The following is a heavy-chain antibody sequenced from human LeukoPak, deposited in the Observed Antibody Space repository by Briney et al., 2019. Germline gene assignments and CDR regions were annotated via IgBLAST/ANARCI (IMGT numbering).Heavy chain of an antibody. D-gene: IGHD3-22*01. CDR1: GGSISSSSYS. Sequence: PSETLSLTCTVSGGSISSSSYSWGWIRQPPGKGLEWIGSINYSGSTYYNPSLKSRVTISIDTSKNQFSLKLSSVTAADTAIYHCAREHDYYDSSGYPSGAFDIWGQGTMVTVSS. J-gene: IGHJ3*02. CDR3: AREHDYYDSSGYPSGAFDI. V-gene: IGHV4-39*07. CDR2: INYSGST.